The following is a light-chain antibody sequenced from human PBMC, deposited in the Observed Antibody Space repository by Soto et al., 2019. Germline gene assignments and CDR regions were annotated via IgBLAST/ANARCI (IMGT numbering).Light chain of an antibody. CDR3: MQTLQNYIT. Sequence: VVTQSPPSPPLAPGEAGALFRRASQRPLHSNGYNYLDWSLQKPGQSPQLLIYLGSYRASGVPDRFSGSGSGTDFTLKISRVEAEDVGVYYCMQTLQNYITFGQGTRLEIK. CDR2: LGS. J-gene: IGKJ5*01. CDR1: QRPLHSNGYNY. V-gene: IGKV2-28*01.